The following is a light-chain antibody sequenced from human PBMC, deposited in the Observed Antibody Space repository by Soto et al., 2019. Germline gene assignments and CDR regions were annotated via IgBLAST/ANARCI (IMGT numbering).Light chain of an antibody. V-gene: IGKV1-5*01. CDR3: QQYGTYLWT. CDR2: DAS. CDR1: QSISSW. Sequence: IQMTQSPATLAASVGDRVTITCRAGQSISSWLAWFQQKPGKAPKLLMYDASSLESGVPSRFRGSGSGTESTLTISSLQPDDFATYYCQQYGTYLWTFGQGTKVDIK. J-gene: IGKJ1*01.